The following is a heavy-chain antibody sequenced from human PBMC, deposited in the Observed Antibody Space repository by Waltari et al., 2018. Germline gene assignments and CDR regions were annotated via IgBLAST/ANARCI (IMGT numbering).Heavy chain of an antibody. CDR2: IYYSGST. V-gene: IGHV4-59*01. CDR3: ARSITMVRGSPFDY. CDR1: GGSISSYY. J-gene: IGHJ4*02. Sequence: QVQLQESGPGLVKPSETLSLTCTVSGGSISSYYWSWIRQPPGKGLEWIGYIYYSGSTNYNPSLKSRVTISVDTSKNQFSLKLSSVTAADTAVYYCARSITMVRGSPFDYWGQGTLVTVSS. D-gene: IGHD3-10*01.